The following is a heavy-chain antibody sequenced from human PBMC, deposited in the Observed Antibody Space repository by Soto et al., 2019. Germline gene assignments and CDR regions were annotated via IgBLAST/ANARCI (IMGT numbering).Heavy chain of an antibody. Sequence: QVTLKESGPALVKPTETLTLTCTVSGFSLSNARMGVSWIRQPPGKALEWLAHIFLNDEKSYSTSLKSRLTISKDTSKSQVVLTMTNMDPVDTATYYCARTYSSSWSYFDYWGQGALVTVSS. CDR2: IFLNDEK. CDR3: ARTYSSSWSYFDY. D-gene: IGHD6-13*01. V-gene: IGHV2-26*01. J-gene: IGHJ4*02. CDR1: GFSLSNARMG.